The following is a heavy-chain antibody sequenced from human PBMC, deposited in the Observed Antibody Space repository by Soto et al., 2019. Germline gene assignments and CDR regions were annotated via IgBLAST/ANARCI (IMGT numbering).Heavy chain of an antibody. Sequence: GESLKISCKGSGYTFTNYWIAWVRQMPGKGLEWMGTIYPGNSNTRYSPSFQGQVTISADKSITTAYLQWTSLKASDTAMYYCARREDYGDYVDAFDIWGQGTMVTVSS. CDR2: IYPGNSNT. V-gene: IGHV5-51*01. CDR3: ARREDYGDYVDAFDI. CDR1: GYTFTNYW. D-gene: IGHD4-17*01. J-gene: IGHJ3*02.